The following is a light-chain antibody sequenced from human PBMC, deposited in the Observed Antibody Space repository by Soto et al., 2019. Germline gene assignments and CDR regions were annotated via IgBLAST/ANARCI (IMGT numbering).Light chain of an antibody. Sequence: EIMMPQSPATLSVSPGDRATLSCRASQSVRSYLAWYKQKPGQAPRLLIYDASNRATGIPDRLSGSGSGTEFTLTISRMEPEDFAVYYCQQYDSSWTFGHGTKVDIK. CDR1: QSVRSY. CDR2: DAS. J-gene: IGKJ1*01. CDR3: QQYDSSWT. V-gene: IGKV3D-15*01.